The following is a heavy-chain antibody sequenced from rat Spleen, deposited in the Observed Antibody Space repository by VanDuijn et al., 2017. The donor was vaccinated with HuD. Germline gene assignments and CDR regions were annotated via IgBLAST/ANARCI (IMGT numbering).Heavy chain of an antibody. CDR2: ITYSGST. V-gene: IGHV3-1*01. Sequence: EVQLQESGPGLVKPSQSLSLTCSVTVYSITTNYWDWIRKFPGNKMEWIGHITYSGSTSYNPSLKSRISITRDTSKNKFFLQVNSVTIEDTANYYCARRRYDGTYYLYWGQGVMVTVSS. CDR1: VYSITTNY. J-gene: IGHJ2*01. CDR3: ARRRYDGTYYLY. D-gene: IGHD1-12*02.